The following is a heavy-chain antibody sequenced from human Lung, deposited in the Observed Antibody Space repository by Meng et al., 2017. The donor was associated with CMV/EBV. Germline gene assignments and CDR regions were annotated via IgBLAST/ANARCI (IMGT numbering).Heavy chain of an antibody. Sequence: SCAASRFTVSDYYVSWIRQAPGKGLEWLSYISSSGNTIHYADSVKGRFIISRDTPKNSVSLQMNGLRAEDTAVYYCVREDYGDYFFDTWGQGTLVTVSS. CDR1: RFTVSDYY. D-gene: IGHD4-17*01. V-gene: IGHV3-11*01. CDR3: VREDYGDYFFDT. CDR2: ISSSGNTI. J-gene: IGHJ4*02.